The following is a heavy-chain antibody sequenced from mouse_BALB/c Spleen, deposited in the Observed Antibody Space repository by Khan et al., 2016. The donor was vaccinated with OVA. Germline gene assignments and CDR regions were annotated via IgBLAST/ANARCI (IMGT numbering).Heavy chain of an antibody. CDR2: INTYTGEP. D-gene: IGHD1-1*01. Sequence: QIQLVQSGPELKKPGETVKISCKASGHTFTKYGMNWVKQAPGKGLKWMGWINTYTGEPTYADDFNGRFAFSLETSASTAYLQINNLKNEDTATYFGARPHYCSYVMGNWGQGTSVTVSS. CDR3: ARPHYCSYVMGN. J-gene: IGHJ4*01. V-gene: IGHV9-3-1*01. CDR1: GHTFTKYG.